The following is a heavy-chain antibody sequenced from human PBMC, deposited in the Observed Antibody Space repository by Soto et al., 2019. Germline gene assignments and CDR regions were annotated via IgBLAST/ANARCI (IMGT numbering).Heavy chain of an antibody. CDR3: ARARSDFWSGYYPDP. CDR1: GGSISSGDYY. Sequence: LSLTCTVSGGSISSGDYYWSWIRQPPGKGLEWIGYIYYSGSTYYNPSLKSRVTISVDTSKNQFSLKLSSVTAADTAVYYCARARSDFWSGYYPDPWGQGTLVPVSS. D-gene: IGHD3-3*01. V-gene: IGHV4-30-4*01. CDR2: IYYSGST. J-gene: IGHJ5*02.